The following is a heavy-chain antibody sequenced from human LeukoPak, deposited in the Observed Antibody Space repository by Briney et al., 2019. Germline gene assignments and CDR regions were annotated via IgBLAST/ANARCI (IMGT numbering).Heavy chain of an antibody. CDR3: ARERENTGALDI. V-gene: IGHV3-7*05. CDR1: GFTFTSYW. CDR2: IQQDGGEK. Sequence: GGSLRLSCAASGFTFTSYWMSWVRQAPGQGLEWVANIQQDGGEKYYVDSVKGRFTISRDNAKNSLYLQMNSLRAEDTAVYYCARERENTGALDIWGQGTVVTVSS. J-gene: IGHJ3*02. D-gene: IGHD4-17*01.